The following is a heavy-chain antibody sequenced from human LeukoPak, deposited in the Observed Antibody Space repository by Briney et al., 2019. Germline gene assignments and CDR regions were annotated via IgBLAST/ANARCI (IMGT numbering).Heavy chain of an antibody. Sequence: SETLSLTCTVSGGSISSGGYYWGWIRQPPGKGLEWIGSIYYSGSTYYNPSLKSRVTISVDTSKNQFSLKLSSVTAADTAVYYCARRGRAAGDLDYWGQGTLVTVSS. CDR1: GGSISSGGYY. D-gene: IGHD6-13*01. J-gene: IGHJ4*02. CDR2: IYYSGST. CDR3: ARRGRAAGDLDY. V-gene: IGHV4-39*01.